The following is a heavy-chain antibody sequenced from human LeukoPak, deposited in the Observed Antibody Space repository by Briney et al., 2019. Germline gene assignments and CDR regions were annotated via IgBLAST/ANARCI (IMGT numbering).Heavy chain of an antibody. CDR3: AKNRGAGSHYYYHMNV. V-gene: IGHV3-11*01. D-gene: IGHD1-26*01. CDR2: ISSSGSAI. CDR1: GFRISDYY. Sequence: GGSLRLSCAASGFRISDYYMGWIRQAPGKGLEWVSYISSSGSAIYYPDSVKGRFTISRDNSKNTLYLQLNSLRVEDTAVYYCAKNRGAGSHYYYHMNVWGKGTTVTVSS. J-gene: IGHJ6*03.